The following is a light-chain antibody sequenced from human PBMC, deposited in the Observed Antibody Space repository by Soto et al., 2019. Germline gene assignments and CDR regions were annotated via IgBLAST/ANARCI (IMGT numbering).Light chain of an antibody. CDR2: DTS. CDR1: QNVSTN. Sequence: ELVITQSPGTLSFSPWERSTLSLMASQNVSTNLFWYQQKPGQAPRLLIFDTSTRATGIPARFSGSGSGTEFTLTISSLQSEDFAAYYCQHYHGWPITFGQGTRLEI. V-gene: IGKV3-15*01. CDR3: QHYHGWPIT. J-gene: IGKJ5*01.